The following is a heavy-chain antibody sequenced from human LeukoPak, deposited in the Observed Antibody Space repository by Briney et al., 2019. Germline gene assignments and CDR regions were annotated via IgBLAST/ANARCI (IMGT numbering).Heavy chain of an antibody. CDR3: ARSRQAAVEAYYYDSSGYFHY. V-gene: IGHV4-39*01. CDR2: MSYSGNT. CDR1: GGSISSSSDY. Sequence: SETLSLTCTVSGGSISSSSDYWGWIRQPPGKGLEWIGSMSYSGNTYYNPSLKSRVTMSVDASKSQFSLKLSSVTAADTAVYYCARSRQAAVEAYYYDSSGYFHYWGQGTLVTVSS. J-gene: IGHJ4*02. D-gene: IGHD3-22*01.